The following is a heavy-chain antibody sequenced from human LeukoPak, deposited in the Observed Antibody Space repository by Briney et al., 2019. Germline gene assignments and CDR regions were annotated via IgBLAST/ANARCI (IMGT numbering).Heavy chain of an antibody. Sequence: SETLSLSCAVYGGSFSGYYWSWIRQPPGKGLEWIGEINHSGSTNYNPSLKSRVTISVDTSKNQFSLKLSSVTAADTAVYYCARWAIAAQTFFDYWGQGTLVTVSS. CDR1: GGSFSGYY. J-gene: IGHJ4*02. CDR2: INHSGST. D-gene: IGHD6-6*01. CDR3: ARWAIAAQTFFDY. V-gene: IGHV4-34*01.